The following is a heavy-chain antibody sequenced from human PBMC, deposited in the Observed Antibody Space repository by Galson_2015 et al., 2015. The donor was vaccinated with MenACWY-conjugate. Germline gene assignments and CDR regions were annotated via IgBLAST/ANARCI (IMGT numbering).Heavy chain of an antibody. CDR3: SRSTPAYYGDYGFDY. Sequence: LVKPTQTLTLTCTFSGLSLSASGMSVSWIRQPPGKALEWLGRNDWDDGGYYTPSLRTRLTISKDNSKNQVVLKMTNMDPVDTATYYCSRSTPAYYGDYGFDYWGQGTLVTVSS. V-gene: IGHV2-70*11. CDR1: GLSLSASGMS. CDR2: NDWDDGG. D-gene: IGHD4-17*01. J-gene: IGHJ4*02.